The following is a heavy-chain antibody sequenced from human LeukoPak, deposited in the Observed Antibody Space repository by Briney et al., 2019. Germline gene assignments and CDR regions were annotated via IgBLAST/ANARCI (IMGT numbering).Heavy chain of an antibody. V-gene: IGHV4-4*07. CDR1: GGSISSYY. CDR2: IYTSGST. Sequence: PSETLSLTCTVSGGSISSYYWSWIRLPAGKGLEWIGRIYTSGSTNYNPSLKSRVTMSVDTSKNQFSLKLSSVTAADTAVYYCARTPPGGVTIFENWFDPWGQGTLVTVSS. D-gene: IGHD3-3*01. CDR3: ARTPPGGVTIFENWFDP. J-gene: IGHJ5*02.